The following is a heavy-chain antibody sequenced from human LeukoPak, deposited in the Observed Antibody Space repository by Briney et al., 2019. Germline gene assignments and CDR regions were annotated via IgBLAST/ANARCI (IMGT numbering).Heavy chain of an antibody. D-gene: IGHD2-15*01. J-gene: IGHJ5*02. CDR1: GGSISSGGYY. CDR3: AAQDVNWFDP. Sequence: SQTLSLTCTVSGGSISSGGYYWSWIRQHPGKGLEWIGYIYYSGSTYYNPSLKSRVTISVDTSKSQFSLKLSSVTAADTAVYYCAAQDVNWFDPWGQGTLVTVSS. V-gene: IGHV4-31*03. CDR2: IYYSGST.